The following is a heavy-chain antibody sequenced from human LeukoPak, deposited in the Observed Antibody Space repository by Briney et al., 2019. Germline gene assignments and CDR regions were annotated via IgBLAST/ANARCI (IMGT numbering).Heavy chain of an antibody. CDR2: ISSSGSTI. Sequence: GGSLRLSRAASGFTFSSYEMIWVRQAPGKGLEWVSYISSSGSTIYYADSVRGRFTISRDNAKNSLYLQVNSLRADDTAVYYCAREGTKPYNWFDPWGQGTLVTVSS. J-gene: IGHJ5*02. CDR3: AREGTKPYNWFDP. CDR1: GFTFSSYE. D-gene: IGHD2-8*01. V-gene: IGHV3-48*03.